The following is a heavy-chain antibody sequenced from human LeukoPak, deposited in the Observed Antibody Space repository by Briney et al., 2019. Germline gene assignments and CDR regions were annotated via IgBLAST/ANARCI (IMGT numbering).Heavy chain of an antibody. D-gene: IGHD3-9*01. CDR1: GFTFSDYY. J-gene: IGHJ4*02. Sequence: GGSLRLSCAASGFTFSDYYMSWIRQAPGKGLEWVSYISSSGSTIYYADSVKGRFTISRDNAKNSLYLQMNSLRAEDTAVYYCARGLGGLRYFDWLLPPYFDYWGQGTLVTVSS. CDR2: ISSSGSTI. V-gene: IGHV3-11*01. CDR3: ARGLGGLRYFDWLLPPYFDY.